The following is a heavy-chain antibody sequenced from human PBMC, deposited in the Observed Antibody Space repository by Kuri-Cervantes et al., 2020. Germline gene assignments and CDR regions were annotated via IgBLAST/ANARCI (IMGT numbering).Heavy chain of an antibody. D-gene: IGHD2-15*01. V-gene: IGHV4-34*01. CDR1: GGSFSGYY. CDR2: INHSGST. J-gene: IGHJ5*02. CDR3: AKGFEPWYPSWFDP. Sequence: SETLSLTCAVYGGSFSGYYWSWIRQPPGKGLEWIGEINHSGSTNYNPSLKSRVTISVDTSKNQFSLKLSSVTAADTAVYYCAKGFEPWYPSWFDPWGQGTLVTVSS.